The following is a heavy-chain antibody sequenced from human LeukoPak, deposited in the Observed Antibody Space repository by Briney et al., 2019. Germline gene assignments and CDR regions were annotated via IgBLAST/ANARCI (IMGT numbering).Heavy chain of an antibody. CDR2: IRDKAASYAT. CDR3: AKDFPVRAMGPTRHFGS. V-gene: IGHV3-73*01. J-gene: IGHJ5*02. CDR1: GFTFSDFT. D-gene: IGHD1-26*01. Sequence: GGSLRLSCVASGFTFSDFTMHWVRQASGKGLEWVGRIRDKAASYATVYAASMKGSFTISRDDSKNTAYLQMNSLRADDTAVYYCAKDFPVRAMGPTRHFGSWGQGTLVTVSS.